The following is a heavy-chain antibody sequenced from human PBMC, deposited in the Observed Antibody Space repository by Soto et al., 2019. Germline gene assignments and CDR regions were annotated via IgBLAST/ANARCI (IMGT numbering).Heavy chain of an antibody. J-gene: IGHJ3*02. Sequence: EVQLVESGGGLVKPGGSLRLSCAASGFTFRSYSMNWVRQAPGKGLEWVSSITSGSSYIYYADSIKGRFTISRDNAKNSLYLQMNSLRAEDTAVYYCERSRHDNWIDAAFDIWGQGTMVTVSS. D-gene: IGHD1-20*01. CDR2: ITSGSSYI. CDR3: ERSRHDNWIDAAFDI. V-gene: IGHV3-21*01. CDR1: GFTFRSYS.